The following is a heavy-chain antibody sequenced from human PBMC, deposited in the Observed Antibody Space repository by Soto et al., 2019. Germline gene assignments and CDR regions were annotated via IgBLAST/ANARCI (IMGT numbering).Heavy chain of an antibody. D-gene: IGHD3-22*01. J-gene: IGHJ4*02. CDR2: INSDGSGT. Sequence: GGSLRLSCAASGFTFSSYWMHWVRQAPGKGLVWVSRINSDGSGTSYADSVKGRFTISRDNAKNTLYLRMNSLRAEDTAVYYCAREGYYYDSSGPNFDYWGQGTLVTVSS. CDR1: GFTFSSYW. V-gene: IGHV3-74*01. CDR3: AREGYYYDSSGPNFDY.